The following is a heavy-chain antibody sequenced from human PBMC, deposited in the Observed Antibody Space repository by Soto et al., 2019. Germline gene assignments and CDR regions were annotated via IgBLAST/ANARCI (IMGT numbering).Heavy chain of an antibody. V-gene: IGHV3-7*04. CDR1: GVTFSFYW. D-gene: IGHD6-19*01. Sequence: EVQLVESGGGLVQPGGSLRLSCAASGVTFSFYWMTWVRQAPGKGLEWLANIKADGREKYYVDSVKGRFTISRDNAKNSLYLQMTSLRAEDTAVYYCARGGSAWHGGAYWGQGTLVTVSS. CDR2: IKADGREK. CDR3: ARGGSAWHGGAY. J-gene: IGHJ4*02.